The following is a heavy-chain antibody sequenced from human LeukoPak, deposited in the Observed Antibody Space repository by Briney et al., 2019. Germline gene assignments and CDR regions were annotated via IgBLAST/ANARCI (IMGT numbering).Heavy chain of an antibody. J-gene: IGHJ6*02. V-gene: IGHV4-34*01. CDR2: INHSGSN. CDR3: ARGSSSSGWYRSGGYYYYGMDV. CDR1: GGSFSGYH. Sequence: SETLSLTCAVYGGSFSGYHWSWIRQPPGKGLEWIGEINHSGSNKYNPSLKSGVTISVDTSKNQFSLKLSSVTAADTAVYYCARGSSSSGWYRSGGYYYYGMDVWGQGTTVTVSS. D-gene: IGHD6-19*01.